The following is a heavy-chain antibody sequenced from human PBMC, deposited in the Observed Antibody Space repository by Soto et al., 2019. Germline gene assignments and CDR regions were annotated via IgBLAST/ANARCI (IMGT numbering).Heavy chain of an antibody. CDR1: GGSFTGYY. D-gene: IGHD2-8*01. CDR2: ITHSRST. V-gene: IGHV4-34*01. J-gene: IGHJ6*02. CDR3: AMGCTNGVCYADYHGMDV. Sequence: LSLTCPVYGGSFTGYYCSWIRQPPEKGLEWIGEITHSRSTNYNPYLKRRGTIPVDTSKNQFSLKLSSVTAADTAVYYCAMGCTNGVCYADYHGMDVWGQGSRLTASS.